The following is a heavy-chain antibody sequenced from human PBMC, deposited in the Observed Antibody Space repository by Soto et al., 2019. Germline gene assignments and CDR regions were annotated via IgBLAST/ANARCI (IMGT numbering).Heavy chain of an antibody. CDR3: AHTSFYDSSGYSTINAFDI. CDR1: GFSLSTSGVG. V-gene: IGHV2-5*02. CDR2: IYWDDDK. Sequence: SGPTLVNPTQTLTLTCTFSGFSLSTSGVGVGWIRQPPGKALEWLALIYWDDDKRYSPSLKSRLTITKDTSKNQVVLTMTNMDPVDTATYYCAHTSFYDSSGYSTINAFDIWGQGTMVT. J-gene: IGHJ3*02. D-gene: IGHD3-22*01.